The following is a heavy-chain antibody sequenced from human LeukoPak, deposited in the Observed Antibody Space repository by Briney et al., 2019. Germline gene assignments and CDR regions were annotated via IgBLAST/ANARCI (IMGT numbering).Heavy chain of an antibody. CDR3: ARGTAGYNYYGSGRYYYGMDV. D-gene: IGHD3-10*01. Sequence: SSETLSLTCAVYGGSFSGYYWSWIRQPPGKGLEWIGYIYYSGSTNYNPSLKSRVTISVDTSKNQFSLKLSSVTAADTAVYYCARGTAGYNYYGSGRYYYGMDVWGQGTTVTVSS. CDR1: GGSFSGYY. V-gene: IGHV4-59*01. CDR2: IYYSGST. J-gene: IGHJ6*02.